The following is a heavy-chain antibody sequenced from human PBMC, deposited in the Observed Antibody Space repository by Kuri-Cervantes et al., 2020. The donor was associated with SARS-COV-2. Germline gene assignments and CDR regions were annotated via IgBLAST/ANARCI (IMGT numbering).Heavy chain of an antibody. CDR2: LYPGYSDN. CDR1: GYSFTSYL. D-gene: IGHD6-6*01. CDR3: ARWNEYSSSANFDY. V-gene: IGHV5-51*03. J-gene: IGHJ4*02. Sequence: GESLKISCKGSGYSFTSYLIGWVRQVPGKGLEWVGTLYPGYSDNRYSPSFQGQVTISADKSISTAYLQRSRLKASDTAMYYCARWNEYSSSANFDYWGQGTLVTVSS.